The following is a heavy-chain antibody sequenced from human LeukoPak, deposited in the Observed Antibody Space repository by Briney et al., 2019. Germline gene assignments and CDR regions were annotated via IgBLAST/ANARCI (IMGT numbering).Heavy chain of an antibody. CDR3: AKDLGQGANSYGQPMYYFDY. CDR1: GFTFSSYG. V-gene: IGHV3-23*01. J-gene: IGHJ4*02. Sequence: QSGGSLRLSCAASGFTFSSYGMSWVRQAPGKGLEWVSAISGSGGSTYYADSVKGRFTISRDNSKNTLYLQMNSLRAEDTAVYYCAKDLGQGANSYGQPMYYFDYWGQGTLVTVSS. D-gene: IGHD5-18*01. CDR2: ISGSGGST.